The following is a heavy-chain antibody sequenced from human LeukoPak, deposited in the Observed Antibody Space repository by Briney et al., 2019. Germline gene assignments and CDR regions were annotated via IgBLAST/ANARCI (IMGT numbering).Heavy chain of an antibody. V-gene: IGHV3-30*04. D-gene: IGHD5-18*01. CDR1: GFTFSSYA. CDR3: ARSPTAMVNYFDY. CDR2: ISYDGSNK. Sequence: PGRSLRLSCAASGFTFSSYAMHWVRQAPGKGLEWVAVISYDGSNKYYADSVKGRFTISRDNSKSTLYLQMNSLRAEDTVVYYCARSPTAMVNYFDYWGQGTLVTVSS. J-gene: IGHJ4*02.